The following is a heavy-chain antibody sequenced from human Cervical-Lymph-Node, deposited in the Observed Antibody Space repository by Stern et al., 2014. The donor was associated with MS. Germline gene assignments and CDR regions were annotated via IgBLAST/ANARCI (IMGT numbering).Heavy chain of an antibody. CDR1: GFTFNNYG. D-gene: IGHD6-19*01. V-gene: IGHV3-30*18. CDR3: AKEPQVYSSGWYFVD. CDR2: ISYSGRTA. Sequence: VQLVESGGGVVQPGRSLRLSCAASGFTFNNYGMQWVRQAPGKGLEWGAGISYSGRTAYYADSVKDRFTVSRDNSKNTMYLQMNSLRVEDTAMYYCAKEPQVYSSGWYFVDWGQGALVTVSS. J-gene: IGHJ4*02.